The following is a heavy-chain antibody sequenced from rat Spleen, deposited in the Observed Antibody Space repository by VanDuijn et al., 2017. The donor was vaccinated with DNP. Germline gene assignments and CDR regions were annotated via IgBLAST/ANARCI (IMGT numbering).Heavy chain of an antibody. J-gene: IGHJ2*01. CDR3: ARCSDYFDY. CDR1: AYSITTNY. Sequence: EVQLQESGPGLVKPSQSLSLTCSVTAYSITTNYWGWIRKFPGNKMEWVGHISYSGSTSYNPSLISRISITRDTSKNQFFLHLNSVTTEDTATYYGARCSDYFDYWGQGVMVTVSS. CDR2: ISYSGST. V-gene: IGHV3-1*01.